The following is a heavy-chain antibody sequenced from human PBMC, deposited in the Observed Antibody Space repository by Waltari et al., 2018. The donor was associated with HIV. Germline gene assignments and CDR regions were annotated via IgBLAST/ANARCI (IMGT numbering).Heavy chain of an antibody. CDR1: GGTFNNYA. CDR2: IIPIFNRR. V-gene: IGHV1-69*01. CDR3: ARGVYYDILTGPIMGYFDY. D-gene: IGHD3-9*01. J-gene: IGHJ4*02. Sequence: QVQLVQSGAEVKKPGSSVKVSCKASGGTFNNYAFIWVRQAPGQGLEWMGGIIPIFNRRNYARKFQGRVTITADESTSTDYMELSSLRSEDTAVYYCARGVYYDILTGPIMGYFDYWGQGTLVTVSS.